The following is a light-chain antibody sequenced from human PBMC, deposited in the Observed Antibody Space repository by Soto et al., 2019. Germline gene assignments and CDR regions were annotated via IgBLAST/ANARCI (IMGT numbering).Light chain of an antibody. J-gene: IGLJ3*02. CDR3: LLYYGGAWV. CDR1: TGAVTSGYF. V-gene: IGLV7-43*01. Sequence: QAVVTQEPSLTVSPVGTVTLTCASSTGAVTSGYFPNWLQQKRGQAPRALIHSTINKPSWTPARFSGSLLGGKAALTLSGVQPEDEAEYFCLLYYGGAWVFGGGTKLTAL. CDR2: STI.